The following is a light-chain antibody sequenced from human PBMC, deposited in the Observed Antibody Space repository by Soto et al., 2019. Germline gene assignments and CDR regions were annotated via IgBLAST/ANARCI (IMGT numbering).Light chain of an antibody. J-gene: IGKJ4*01. CDR1: QSVSTN. Sequence: IVLTQSPATLSVSKGERATLSCRASQSVSTNYVACYQQKPGQAPRLLISGASTRATGIPARFSGSRSGTEFTLTINSLQSEDFTVYYCQRYNNWPLTFGEGTIVDI. CDR3: QRYNNWPLT. CDR2: GAS. V-gene: IGKV3-15*01.